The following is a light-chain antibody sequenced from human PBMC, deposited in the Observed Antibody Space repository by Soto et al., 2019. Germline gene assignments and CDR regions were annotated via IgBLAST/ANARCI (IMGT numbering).Light chain of an antibody. CDR2: DAS. Sequence: EIVLTQSPATLSLSPGVSASLSCRASQSVSSYLAWYQQKPGQAPRLLIYDASNRATGIPARFSGSGSGTDFTLTISRLEPEDFAVYYCQQRSNWPWTFGQGTKVDI. CDR3: QQRSNWPWT. CDR1: QSVSSY. J-gene: IGKJ1*01. V-gene: IGKV3-11*01.